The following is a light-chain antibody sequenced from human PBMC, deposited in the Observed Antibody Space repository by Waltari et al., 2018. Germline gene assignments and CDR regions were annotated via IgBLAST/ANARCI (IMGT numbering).Light chain of an antibody. CDR3: QQYYNWPRT. V-gene: IGKV3-15*01. CDR2: GAS. CDR1: QSVGSN. J-gene: IGKJ1*01. Sequence: EIVMMQSPGTLFASPGERVILSCRASQSVGSNVAWYQQKPGQAPRLLIYGASTRATDIPGTFSGSGSGTGFTLTISSLQSEDFALYYCQQYYNWPRTFGQGTKVEIK.